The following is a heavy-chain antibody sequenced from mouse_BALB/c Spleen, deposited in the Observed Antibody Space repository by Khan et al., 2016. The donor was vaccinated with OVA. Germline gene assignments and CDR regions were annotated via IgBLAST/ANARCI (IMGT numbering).Heavy chain of an antibody. CDR3: TRAYYRYDGYYAMDN. D-gene: IGHD2-14*01. V-gene: IGHV2-6-4*01. Sequence: QVQLKESGPGLVAPSQSLSITCTVSGFSLSRYNVHWVRQPPGKGLEWLGMIWGGGGTDYTSALKSRLSISKDDSKRQVFLKMNSLQTDDTAMYYSTRAYYRYDGYYAMDNWGQGTSVTVSS. CDR1: GFSLSRYN. J-gene: IGHJ4*01. CDR2: IWGGGGT.